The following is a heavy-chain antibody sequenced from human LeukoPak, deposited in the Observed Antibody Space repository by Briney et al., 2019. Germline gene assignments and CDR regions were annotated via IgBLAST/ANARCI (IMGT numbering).Heavy chain of an antibody. CDR2: VSSSVNTK. D-gene: IGHD3-10*01. Sequence: GGSLRLSCEASGFTFSDYYISWIRQAPAKGLELVSYVSSSVNTKYYADSVKGRFTISRDNARSSVFLQMNSLRVADTAVYYCASVGRARVSAVRGVIVNNWGQGTLVTVSS. CDR1: GFTFSDYY. CDR3: ASVGRARVSAVRGVIVNN. V-gene: IGHV3-11*01. J-gene: IGHJ4*02.